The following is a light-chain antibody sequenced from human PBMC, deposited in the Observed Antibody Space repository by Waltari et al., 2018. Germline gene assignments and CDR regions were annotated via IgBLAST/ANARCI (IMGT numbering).Light chain of an antibody. CDR1: ALPKKY. CDR2: EDR. J-gene: IGLJ2*01. Sequence: SYELTQPPSVSVSPGQTARITCSGDALPKKYAYWFQQKSGQAPVLVIYEDRQRPSGIPERFSGSSSGTMATLTISGAQVEDEADYYCYSADTSGYHRVFGGGTKLTVL. CDR3: YSADTSGYHRV. V-gene: IGLV3-10*01.